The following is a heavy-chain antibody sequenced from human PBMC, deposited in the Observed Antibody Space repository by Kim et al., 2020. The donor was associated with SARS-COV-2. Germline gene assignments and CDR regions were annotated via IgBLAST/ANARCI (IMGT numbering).Heavy chain of an antibody. D-gene: IGHD4-17*01. V-gene: IGHV4-34*01. J-gene: IGHJ4*02. Sequence: PSLKSRVTISVDTSKNQCSLKLSSVTAADTAVYYCARGSKPRRGGDYPNYWGQGTLVTVSS. CDR3: ARGSKPRRGGDYPNY.